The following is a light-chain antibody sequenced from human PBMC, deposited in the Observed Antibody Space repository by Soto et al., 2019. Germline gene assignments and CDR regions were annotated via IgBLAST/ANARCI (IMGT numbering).Light chain of an antibody. Sequence: EIVLTQSPDTLSLSPGERATLSCRASQSVSSNFAWYQQKPGQAPRLLIYGASTRATGIPARFSGSRSGTDFTLTISSLEPEDFGVYFCHQRNKFGQGTRLEI. CDR2: GAS. V-gene: IGKV3-11*01. J-gene: IGKJ5*01. CDR3: HQRNK. CDR1: QSVSSN.